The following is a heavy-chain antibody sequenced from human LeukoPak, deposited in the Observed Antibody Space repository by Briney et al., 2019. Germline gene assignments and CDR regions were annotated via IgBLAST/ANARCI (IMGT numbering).Heavy chain of an antibody. J-gene: IGHJ6*02. CDR2: INHSGST. CDR3: ARGSTYYGMDV. CDR1: GGSFSGNY. Sequence: SETLSLTCAVHGGSFSGNYWSWIRQPPGKGLEWIGEINHSGSTNYNPSLKSRVTISVDTSKNQFSLKLSSVTAADTAVYYCARGSTYYGMDVWGQGTTVTVSS. V-gene: IGHV4-34*01. D-gene: IGHD2/OR15-2a*01.